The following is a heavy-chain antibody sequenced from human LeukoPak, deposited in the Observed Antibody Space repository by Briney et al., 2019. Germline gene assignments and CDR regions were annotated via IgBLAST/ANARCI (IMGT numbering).Heavy chain of an antibody. CDR3: ARGGGYPDYYYYGMDV. D-gene: IGHD1-26*01. CDR1: GYTFTSYY. J-gene: IGHJ6*02. CDR2: INPSGGST. Sequence: ASVKVSRKASGYTFTSYYMHWVRQAPGQGLEWMGIINPSGGSTSYAQKFQGRVTMTRDTSTSTVYMELSSLRSEDTAVYYCARGGGYPDYYYYGMDVWGQGTTVTVSS. V-gene: IGHV1-46*01.